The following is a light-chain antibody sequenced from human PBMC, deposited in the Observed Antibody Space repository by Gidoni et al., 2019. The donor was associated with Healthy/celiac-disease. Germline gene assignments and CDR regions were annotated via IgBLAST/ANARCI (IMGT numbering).Light chain of an antibody. CDR2: AAS. Sequence: DIQLTQPPSFLSASVGDRVTITCRASQGISSYLACYQQKPGKAPKRLIYAASPLQSGVPSRFSGSGSGTEFTLTISSLQPEDFATYYCQQLNSDHHTFGQXTKLEIK. CDR3: QQLNSDHHT. CDR1: QGISSY. V-gene: IGKV1-9*01. J-gene: IGKJ2*01.